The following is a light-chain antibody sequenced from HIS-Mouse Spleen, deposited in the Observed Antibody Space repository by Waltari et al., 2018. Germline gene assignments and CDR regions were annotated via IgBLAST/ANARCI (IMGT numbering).Light chain of an antibody. CDR2: EDS. CDR3: YSTDSSGNHRV. V-gene: IGLV3-10*01. Sequence: SYELTQPPPVSVPPGQTARITCPGDALPKKYPYWYQQKSGQAPVLVIYEDSKRPSGIPERFSGSSSGTMATLTISGAQVEDEADYYCYSTDSSGNHRVFGGGTKLTVL. CDR1: ALPKKY. J-gene: IGLJ2*01.